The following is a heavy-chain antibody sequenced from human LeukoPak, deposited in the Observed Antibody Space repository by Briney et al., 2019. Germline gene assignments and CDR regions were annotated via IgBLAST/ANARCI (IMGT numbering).Heavy chain of an antibody. V-gene: IGHV3-23*01. J-gene: IGHJ4*01. CDR2: VSGSAGST. D-gene: IGHD2-2*01. CDR3: AKDRLYCSSTSCPLEFDY. Sequence: GGSLRLSCEASGFTFSSYAMSWVRQAPGKGLEWVSVVSGSAGSTFYADSVKGRFTISRDNSKNTLFLQMNSLRAEDTAVYYCAKDRLYCSSTSCPLEFDYWGPGRLVSVSS. CDR1: GFTFSSYA.